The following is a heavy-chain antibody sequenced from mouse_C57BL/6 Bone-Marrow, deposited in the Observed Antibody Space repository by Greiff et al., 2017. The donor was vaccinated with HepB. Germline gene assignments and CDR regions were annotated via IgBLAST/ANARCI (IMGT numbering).Heavy chain of an antibody. Sequence: VMLVESGPELVKPGASVKISCKASGYAFSSSWMNWVKQRPGKGLEWIGRIYPGDGDTNYNGKFKGKATLTEDKSSSTAYMQLSSLTSEDSAVYFCARSLNDYGSPAWFAYWGQGTLVTVSA. V-gene: IGHV1-82*01. CDR1: GYAFSSSW. CDR2: IYPGDGDT. J-gene: IGHJ3*01. CDR3: ARSLNDYGSPAWFAY. D-gene: IGHD1-1*01.